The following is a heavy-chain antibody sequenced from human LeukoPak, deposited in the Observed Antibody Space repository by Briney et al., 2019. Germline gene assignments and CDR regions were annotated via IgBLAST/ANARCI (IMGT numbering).Heavy chain of an antibody. CDR1: GFTFDDYA. Sequence: GGSLRLSCAASGFTFDDYAMHWVRQAPGKGLEWVAVISYDGSNKYYADSVKGRFTISRDNSKNTLYLQMNSLRAEDTAVYYCAKGLIGGYDFMDYYYGMDVWGQGTTVTVSS. D-gene: IGHD5-12*01. CDR3: AKGLIGGYDFMDYYYGMDV. V-gene: IGHV3-30*18. CDR2: ISYDGSNK. J-gene: IGHJ6*02.